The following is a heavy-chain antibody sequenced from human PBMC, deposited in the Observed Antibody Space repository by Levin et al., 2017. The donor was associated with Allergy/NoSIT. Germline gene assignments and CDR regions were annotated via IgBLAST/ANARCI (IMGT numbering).Heavy chain of an antibody. CDR3: ARGTQEQGSGWYPYYFDY. V-gene: IGHV4-34*01. J-gene: IGHJ4*02. CDR2: INHSGST. CDR1: GGSFSGYY. D-gene: IGHD6-19*01. Sequence: SETLSLTCAVYGGSFSGYYWSWVRQPPGKGLEWIGEINHSGSTNYNPSLKSRVTVSVDTSKNQFSLKLSSVTAADTAVYYCARGTQEQGSGWYPYYFDYWGQGTLVTVSS.